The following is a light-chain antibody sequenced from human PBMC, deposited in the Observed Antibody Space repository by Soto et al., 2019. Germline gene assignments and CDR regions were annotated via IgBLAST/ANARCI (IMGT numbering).Light chain of an antibody. V-gene: IGKV1-39*01. CDR3: QQSYNSPQT. Sequence: DTQMTQSPSSLSACVGVEVTITCRASETIMTYLNWYQLKTGKPPRLLIYAAFSLQSGVRSRFSGSGSGTDFTLTISSLQPEDFATYSCQQSYNSPQTFGQGTKVDIK. CDR2: AAF. J-gene: IGKJ1*01. CDR1: ETIMTY.